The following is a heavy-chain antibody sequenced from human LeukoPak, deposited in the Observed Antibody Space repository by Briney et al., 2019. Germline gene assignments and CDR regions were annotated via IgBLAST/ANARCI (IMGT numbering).Heavy chain of an antibody. CDR2: INSDGSII. CDR1: GFTLSSYW. CDR3: ARGRVVATQTMDV. J-gene: IGHJ6*02. Sequence: GGSLRLSCAASGFTLSSYWMHWVRQAPGRGLVWVSRINSDGSIINYADSVKGRFTISRDNAKNTLYLQMNSLRAEDTAVYYCARGRVVATQTMDVWGQGTTVTVSS. D-gene: IGHD1-26*01. V-gene: IGHV3-74*01.